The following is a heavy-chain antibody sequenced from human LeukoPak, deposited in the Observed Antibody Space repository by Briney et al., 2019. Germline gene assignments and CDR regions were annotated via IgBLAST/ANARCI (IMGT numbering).Heavy chain of an antibody. Sequence: ASVKVSCKASGYTFTGYYMHWVRQAPGQGLEWMGWINPNSGGTNYAQKFQGRVTITRDTSASTAYMELSSLRSEDMAVYYCARGGSGSYYSDHAFDIWGQGTMVTVSS. CDR1: GYTFTGYY. V-gene: IGHV1-2*02. CDR2: INPNSGGT. D-gene: IGHD1-26*01. J-gene: IGHJ3*02. CDR3: ARGGSGSYYSDHAFDI.